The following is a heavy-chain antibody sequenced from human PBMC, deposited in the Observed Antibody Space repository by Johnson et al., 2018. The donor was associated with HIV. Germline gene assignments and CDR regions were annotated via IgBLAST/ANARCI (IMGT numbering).Heavy chain of an antibody. Sequence: VQLLESGGGVVRPGGSLRLSCAASGFTFDDYGMTWVRQAPGKGLEWVSGINWNGGSTGYADSVKGRFTISRDNAKNSLYLQMNSLTAEDTALYHCAKDRGTGIARDAFDMWGQGTMVTVS. CDR1: GFTFDDYG. D-gene: IGHD6-13*01. CDR3: AKDRGTGIARDAFDM. V-gene: IGHV3-20*01. CDR2: INWNGGST. J-gene: IGHJ3*02.